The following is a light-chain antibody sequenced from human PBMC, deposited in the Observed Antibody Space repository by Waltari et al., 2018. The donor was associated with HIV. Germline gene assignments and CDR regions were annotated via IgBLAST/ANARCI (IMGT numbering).Light chain of an antibody. CDR3: QQYGSSLPLKFT. Sequence: EIVLTQSPGTLSLSPGERATLSCRASQSVSSSYLAWYQQKPGQAPRLLIYGASSRATGIPDRFSGSGSGTDFTLTISRLEPEDFAVYYCQQYGSSLPLKFTFGPGTKVDIK. CDR1: QSVSSSY. J-gene: IGKJ3*01. CDR2: GAS. V-gene: IGKV3-20*01.